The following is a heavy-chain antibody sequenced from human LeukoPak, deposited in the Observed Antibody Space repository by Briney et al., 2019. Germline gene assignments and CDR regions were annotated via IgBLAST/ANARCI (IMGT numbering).Heavy chain of an antibody. CDR3: ARVRVRGFLAHYGMDV. J-gene: IGHJ6*02. Sequence: ASVKVSCKASGYTFTSYGISWVRQAPGQGLEWMGWISAYNGNANYAQKLQGRVTMTTDTSTSTAYMELRSLRSDDTAVYYCARVRVRGFLAHYGMDVWGQGTTVTVSS. V-gene: IGHV1-18*01. D-gene: IGHD3-10*01. CDR1: GYTFTSYG. CDR2: ISAYNGNA.